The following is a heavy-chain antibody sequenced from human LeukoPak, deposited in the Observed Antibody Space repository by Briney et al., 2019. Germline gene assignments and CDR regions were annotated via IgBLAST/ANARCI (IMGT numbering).Heavy chain of an antibody. CDR3: ARVANDNYPIDY. CDR1: GFTFNNFA. CDR2: ISGSGGST. Sequence: GGSLRLSCAASGFTFNNFAMSWVRQAPGKGLEWVSTISGSGGSTFYADSVKGRFPISRDNSKNTLFLQMNSLRAEDTAVYYCARVANDNYPIDYWGQGTLVTVSS. J-gene: IGHJ4*02. D-gene: IGHD1-1*01. V-gene: IGHV3-23*01.